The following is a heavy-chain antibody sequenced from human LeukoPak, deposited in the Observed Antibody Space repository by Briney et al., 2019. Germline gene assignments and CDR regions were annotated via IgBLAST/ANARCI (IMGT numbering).Heavy chain of an antibody. CDR3: ARDLGYQLLWDDWLDR. Sequence: SVKVSCKASGGTFISYAISWVRQAPGQGLEWMGGIIPIFGTANYAQKFQGRVTITADKSTSTAYMELSSLRSEDTAVYYCARDLGYQLLWDDWLDRWGQGTLVTVSS. CDR1: GGTFISYA. J-gene: IGHJ5*02. V-gene: IGHV1-69*06. D-gene: IGHD2-2*01. CDR2: IIPIFGTA.